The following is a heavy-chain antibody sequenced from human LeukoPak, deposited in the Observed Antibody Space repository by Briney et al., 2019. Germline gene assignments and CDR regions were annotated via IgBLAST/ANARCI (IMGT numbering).Heavy chain of an antibody. Sequence: ASVKVSCKASGYTFTGYYMHWVRQAPGQGLEWMGWINPNSGGTNYAQKFQGRVTTTRDTSISTAYMELSRLRSDDTAVYYCARDVSIAVAASDYWGQGTLVTVSS. D-gene: IGHD6-19*01. CDR3: ARDVSIAVAASDY. J-gene: IGHJ4*02. V-gene: IGHV1-2*02. CDR1: GYTFTGYY. CDR2: INPNSGGT.